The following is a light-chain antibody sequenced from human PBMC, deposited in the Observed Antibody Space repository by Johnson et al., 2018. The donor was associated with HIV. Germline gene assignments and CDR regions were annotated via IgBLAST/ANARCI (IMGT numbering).Light chain of an antibody. CDR1: SSNIGNNY. Sequence: QSVLTQPPSVSAAPGQKVTISCSGSSSNIGNNYVSWYQQVPGTAPKLLIYDNHKRPSGIPDRFSGSKSGTSATLGITGLQTGDEADYYCGTWDSSLSKGVFGTGTKVTVL. J-gene: IGLJ1*01. CDR3: GTWDSSLSKGV. CDR2: DNH. V-gene: IGLV1-51*01.